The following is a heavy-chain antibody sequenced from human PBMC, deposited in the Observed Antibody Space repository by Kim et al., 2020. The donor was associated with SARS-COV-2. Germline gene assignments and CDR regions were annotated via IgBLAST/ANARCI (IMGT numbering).Heavy chain of an antibody. J-gene: IGHJ1*01. D-gene: IGHD3-22*01. CDR3: AGDMAVVITPEYFQH. CDR1: GYTFTSYG. CDR2: ISAYNGNT. Sequence: ASVKVSCKASGYTFTSYGISWVRQAPGQGLEWMGWISAYNGNTNYAQKLQGRVTMTTDTSTSTAYMELRSLRSDDTAVYYCAGDMAVVITPEYFQHWGQGTLVTVSS. V-gene: IGHV1-18*04.